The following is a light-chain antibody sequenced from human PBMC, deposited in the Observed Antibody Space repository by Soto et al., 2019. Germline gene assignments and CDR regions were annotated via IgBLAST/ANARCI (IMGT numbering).Light chain of an antibody. CDR1: QSVSNKY. Sequence: EIVMTQSPATLSVSPVERATLSCRASQSVSNKYVAWYQQKPGRAPRVRIYGASSRATGIPDRFSGSGSGPDLTLTLSRPEHEDFAVYYFEQYGLSTRTFGQGTKVDIK. J-gene: IGKJ1*01. CDR2: GAS. CDR3: EQYGLSTRT. V-gene: IGKV3-20*01.